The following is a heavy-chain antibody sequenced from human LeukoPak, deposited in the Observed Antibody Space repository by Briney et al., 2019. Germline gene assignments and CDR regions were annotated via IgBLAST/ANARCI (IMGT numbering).Heavy chain of an antibody. CDR1: GFTFSTYG. J-gene: IGHJ4*02. CDR3: ARDPATVTSYFDY. V-gene: IGHV3-33*08. Sequence: GGSLRLSCAASGFTFSTYGMHWVRQAPGKGLEWVAYIWYDGSNKYYADSVKGRFTISRDNSKNTLYLQMNSLRAEDTAVYYCARDPATVTSYFDYWGQGTLVTVSS. D-gene: IGHD4-17*01. CDR2: IWYDGSNK.